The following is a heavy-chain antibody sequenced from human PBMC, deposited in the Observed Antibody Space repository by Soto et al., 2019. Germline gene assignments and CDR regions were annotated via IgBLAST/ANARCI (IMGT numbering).Heavy chain of an antibody. J-gene: IGHJ3*02. CDR2: ISNGGATV. CDR3: VRCFLGVGDAFDI. Sequence: QVHLVESGGGLVKPGGSLRLSCAASGFTFSDFYMVWVRQAPGMRLEWISYISNGGATVYYADSVEGRFTISRDNGKSSMFLQMNSLTADDTAVYYCVRCFLGVGDAFDIWGRGTTVTVSS. D-gene: IGHD2-8*01. CDR1: GFTFSDFY. V-gene: IGHV3-11*01.